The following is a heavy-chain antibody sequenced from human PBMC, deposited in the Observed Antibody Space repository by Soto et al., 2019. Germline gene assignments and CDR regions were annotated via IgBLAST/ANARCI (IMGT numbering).Heavy chain of an antibody. CDR2: VNPSGGHT. CDR1: GDTFTDYY. V-gene: IGHV1-46*01. D-gene: IGHD3-10*01. Sequence: ASVKVSCKASGDTFTDYYIHWVRQAPGQGLEWMGTVNPSGGHTTYAQHFLGRVTMTTDTSTSTAYMELRSLRSDDTAVYYCARDAPPFGYWGQGTLVTVSS. CDR3: ARDAPPFGY. J-gene: IGHJ4*02.